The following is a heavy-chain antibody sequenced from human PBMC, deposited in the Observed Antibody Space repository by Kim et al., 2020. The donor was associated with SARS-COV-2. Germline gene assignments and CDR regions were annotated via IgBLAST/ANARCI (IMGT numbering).Heavy chain of an antibody. Sequence: SETLSLTCAVYGGSFSGYYWSWIRQPPGKGLEWIGEINHSGSTNYNPSLKSRVTISVDTSKNQFSLKLSSVTAADTAVYYCARAGDYYDSSGYYYYGYFDYWGQGTLVTVSS. J-gene: IGHJ4*02. CDR2: INHSGST. V-gene: IGHV4-34*01. D-gene: IGHD3-22*01. CDR3: ARAGDYYDSSGYYYYGYFDY. CDR1: GGSFSGYY.